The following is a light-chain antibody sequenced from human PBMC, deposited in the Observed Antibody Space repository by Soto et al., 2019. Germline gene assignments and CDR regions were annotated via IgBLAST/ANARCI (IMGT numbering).Light chain of an antibody. CDR2: GAS. CDR3: QQYNNWPRT. J-gene: IGKJ1*01. V-gene: IGKV3-15*01. Sequence: ETVMTQSPATLSVSLGEGATLSCRASQYVSDNLAWYQQKPGQAPRLLLYGASTRATGIPARFSGSGSGTEFTLPISSLQSEDFAVYYCQQYNNWPRTFGQGTKVDIK. CDR1: QYVSDN.